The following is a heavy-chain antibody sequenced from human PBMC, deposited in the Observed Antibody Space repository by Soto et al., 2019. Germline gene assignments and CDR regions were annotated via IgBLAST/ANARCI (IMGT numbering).Heavy chain of an antibody. CDR1: GFTFSGST. CDR3: TGGYCTGGTCYSGYFQH. CDR2: IRSKANDYAT. V-gene: IGHV3-73*02. D-gene: IGHD2-15*01. Sequence: EVQLVQSGGGLVQPGGSLKLSCAASGFTFSGSTVHWVRRASGEGLQWVGRIRSKANDYATTYIASVKGRFTISRDDSRNTAYLHMSDLKTDDTAVYYCTGGYCTGGTCYSGYFQHWGQGALVTVFS. J-gene: IGHJ1*01.